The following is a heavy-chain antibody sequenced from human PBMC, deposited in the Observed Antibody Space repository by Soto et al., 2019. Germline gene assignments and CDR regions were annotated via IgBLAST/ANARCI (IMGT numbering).Heavy chain of an antibody. CDR1: GFTFSYYG. Sequence: QVQLEESGGGVVQPGRSLRLSCAASGFTFSYYGMYWVRQAPGKGLEWVAVISYDGSNKYYADSVKGRFTISRDNSKNALYLQMNSLRTEDTALDYCAGDVPPDYWGQGTLVTVSS. CDR3: AGDVPPDY. D-gene: IGHD2-2*01. V-gene: IGHV3-30*03. J-gene: IGHJ4*02. CDR2: ISYDGSNK.